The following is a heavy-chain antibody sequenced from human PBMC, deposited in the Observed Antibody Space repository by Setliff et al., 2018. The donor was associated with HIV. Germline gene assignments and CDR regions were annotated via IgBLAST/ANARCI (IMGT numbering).Heavy chain of an antibody. J-gene: IGHJ3*02. CDR3: ARLSSASMWGGGAFYI. V-gene: IGHV1-3*01. Sequence: ASVKVSCKASGYSFTSYTIHWVRQAPGQRLEGMGWINAGNGNTKYSQKFRGRVTFTRDTSASTAYMELSGLGFEDTAVYYCARLSSASMWGGGAFYIWGQGTMVTVSS. CDR2: INAGNGNT. D-gene: IGHD2-2*01. CDR1: GYSFTSYT.